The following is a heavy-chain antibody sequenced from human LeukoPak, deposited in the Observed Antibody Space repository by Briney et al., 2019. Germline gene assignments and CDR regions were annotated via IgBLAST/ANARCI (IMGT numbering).Heavy chain of an antibody. Sequence: SVKVSCKASGGTFSSYTISWVRQAAGQGREWMGRIIPILGIANYAQKFQGRVTITADKSTSTAYMELSSLRSEDTAVYYCRARTDSSGYYADYWGQGTLVTVSS. CDR3: RARTDSSGYYADY. D-gene: IGHD3-22*01. CDR1: GGTFSSYT. CDR2: IIPILGIA. J-gene: IGHJ4*02. V-gene: IGHV1-69*02.